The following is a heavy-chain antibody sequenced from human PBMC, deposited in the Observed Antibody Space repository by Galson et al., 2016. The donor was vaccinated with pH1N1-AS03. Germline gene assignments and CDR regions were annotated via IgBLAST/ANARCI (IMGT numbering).Heavy chain of an antibody. CDR3: ARNRARAGTVGAVY. V-gene: IGHV2-70*01. CDR2: IDWDDDK. J-gene: IGHJ4*02. CDR1: GFSLTTSEMC. Sequence: PALVKPTQTLTLTCTFSGFSLTTSEMCVSWIRQPPGKALEWLAVIDWDDDKYYSASLKSRLTITKDTSKNQVVLTMTNVYPVDTATYYCARNRARAGTVGAVYWGQGTLVTVSS. D-gene: IGHD1-26*01.